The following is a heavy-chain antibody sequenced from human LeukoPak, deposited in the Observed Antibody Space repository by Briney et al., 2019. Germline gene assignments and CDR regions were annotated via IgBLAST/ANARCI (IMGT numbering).Heavy chain of an antibody. CDR2: VKSKTDGGTT. CDR1: GFTFSHAW. J-gene: IGHJ4*02. CDR3: ARGQSPLDY. V-gene: IGHV3-15*01. Sequence: KPGGSLRLSCAASGFTFSHAWMTWVRQAPGKGLEGVGRVKSKTDGGTTDYAAPVKGRFTISRDDSKNTLYPQMNSLKTEDTAVYYCARGQSPLDYWGQGTLVTVSS.